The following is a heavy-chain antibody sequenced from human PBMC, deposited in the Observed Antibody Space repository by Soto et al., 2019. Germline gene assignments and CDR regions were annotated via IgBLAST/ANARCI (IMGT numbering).Heavy chain of an antibody. Sequence: RGESLKISCKASGYNFTTFWISWMRQVPGKGLEWMGRIDPSDSYSNYSPSFQGHITISADKSINTAYLHFSNLKASDTAVYYCARHFPLPTDLQFYYYYYYGVEVWGHGTAVTVSS. J-gene: IGHJ6*02. D-gene: IGHD3-3*02. CDR3: ARHFPLPTDLQFYYYYYYGVEV. CDR2: IDPSDSYS. V-gene: IGHV5-10-1*01. CDR1: GYNFTTFW.